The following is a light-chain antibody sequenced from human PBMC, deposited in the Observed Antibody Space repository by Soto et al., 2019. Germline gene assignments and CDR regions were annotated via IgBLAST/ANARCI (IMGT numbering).Light chain of an antibody. V-gene: IGLV4-60*03. CDR3: ETWDSNPS. J-gene: IGLJ3*02. CDR1: SGHSSYI. Sequence: QPVLTQSSSASASLGSSVKLTCTLSSGHSSYIIAWHQQQPGKAPRYLMKLEGSGSYNKGSGVPDRFSGSSSGADRYLTISNLQSEDEADYYCETWDSNPSFGGGTKVTVL. CDR2: LEGSGSY.